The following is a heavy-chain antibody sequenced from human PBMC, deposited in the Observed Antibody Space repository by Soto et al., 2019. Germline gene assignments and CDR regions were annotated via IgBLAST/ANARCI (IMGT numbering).Heavy chain of an antibody. CDR3: ARVRGYGGLWFDP. V-gene: IGHV3-72*01. D-gene: IGHD4-17*01. J-gene: IGHJ5*02. CDR2: TRNKANSYTT. CDR1: GFTFSDHY. Sequence: GGSLRLSCAASGFTFSDHYMDWVRQAPGKGLEWVGRTRNKANSYTTEYAASVKGRFTISRDDSKNSLYLQMNSLKTEDMAVYYCARVRGYGGLWFDPWGQGTLVTVSS.